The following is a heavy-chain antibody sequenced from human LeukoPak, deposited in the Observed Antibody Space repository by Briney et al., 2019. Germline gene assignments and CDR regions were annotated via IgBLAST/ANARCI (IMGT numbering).Heavy chain of an antibody. V-gene: IGHV3-21*01. Sequence: GGSLRLSCAASGFTFSSYSMNWVRQAPGKGLEWVSSISSSSNYIYYADSVKGRFTISRDNAKNSPYLQMNSLRAEDTAVYYCARAPGYSYAFDYWGQGTLVTVSS. D-gene: IGHD5-18*01. CDR2: ISSSSNYI. CDR1: GFTFSSYS. CDR3: ARAPGYSYAFDY. J-gene: IGHJ4*02.